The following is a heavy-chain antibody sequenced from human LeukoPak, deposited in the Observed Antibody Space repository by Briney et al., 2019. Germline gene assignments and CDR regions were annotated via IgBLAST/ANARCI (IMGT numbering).Heavy chain of an antibody. D-gene: IGHD1-26*01. CDR2: INPNNGGT. CDR3: TRESGSYHGNDY. V-gene: IGHV1-2*06. Sequence: VKVSCKASGXTXXGYXXHWVRQAXGQGLEWMGRINPNNGGTNYAQKFQGRVTMTGDTSISTAYMELSSLRSDDTAVYYCTRESGSYHGNDYWGQGTLVTVSS. CDR1: GXTXXGYX. J-gene: IGHJ4*02.